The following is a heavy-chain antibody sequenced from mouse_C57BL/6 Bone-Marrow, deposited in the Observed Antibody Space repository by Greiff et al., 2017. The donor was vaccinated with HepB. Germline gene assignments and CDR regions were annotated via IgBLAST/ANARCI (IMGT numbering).Heavy chain of an antibody. J-gene: IGHJ3*01. Sequence: EVKLMESGGGLVQSGRSLRLSCATSGFTFSDFYMEWVRQAPGKGLEWSAASRSKANDYTTEYSASVKGRFIVSRDTSQSILYLQMNALRAEDTAIYYCARDAIYDYDWFAYWGQGTLVTVSA. CDR1: GFTFSDFY. CDR2: SRSKANDYTT. CDR3: ARDAIYDYDWFAY. D-gene: IGHD2-4*01. V-gene: IGHV7-1*01.